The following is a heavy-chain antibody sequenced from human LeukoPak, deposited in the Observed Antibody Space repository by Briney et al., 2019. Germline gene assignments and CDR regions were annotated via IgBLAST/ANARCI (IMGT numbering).Heavy chain of an antibody. J-gene: IGHJ4*02. D-gene: IGHD3-9*01. V-gene: IGHV3-7*01. CDR1: GFIFSSYT. CDR2: MKEDGSDI. Sequence: RSGGSLRLSCVASGFIFSSYTMSWVRQAPGKGLEWVAKMKEDGSDIHYVDSVKGRFTICRDNAKNSLCLQMSSLRVEDTAVYYCARGGARYLDSWGQGILVTVSS. CDR3: ARGGARYLDS.